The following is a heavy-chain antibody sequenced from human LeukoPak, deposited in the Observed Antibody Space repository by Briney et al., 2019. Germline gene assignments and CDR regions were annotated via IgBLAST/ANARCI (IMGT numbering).Heavy chain of an antibody. CDR2: ISGGRPTI. J-gene: IGHJ4*02. V-gene: IGHV3-48*02. CDR3: VRDPEALDY. Sequence: GGSLRLSCVASGFTFSSYSMNWVRQAPGKGLEWVSYISGGRPTIHYADSVKGRFTISRDNAKNSLYLQMNSLRDEDTAVYYCVRDPEALDYWGQGTLVTVSS. CDR1: GFTFSSYS.